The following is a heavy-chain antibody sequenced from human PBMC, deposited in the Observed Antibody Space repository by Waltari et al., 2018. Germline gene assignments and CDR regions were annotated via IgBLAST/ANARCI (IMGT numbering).Heavy chain of an antibody. V-gene: IGHV4-4*07. J-gene: IGHJ6*03. Sequence: QVQLQESGPGLVKPSETLSLTCTVSGASITIYYWTWIRQPAGKGLEWIGRFYPSGNTNYNPSLKSRVTMSVDASKTHFSLTLNSVTAADTAVYYCATGSYSSYYLDVWGKGTTVTVSS. CDR2: FYPSGNT. CDR1: GASITIYY. CDR3: ATGSYSSYYLDV. D-gene: IGHD2-15*01.